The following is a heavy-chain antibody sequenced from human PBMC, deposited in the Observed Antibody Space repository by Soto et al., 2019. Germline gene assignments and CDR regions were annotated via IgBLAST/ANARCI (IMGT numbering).Heavy chain of an antibody. CDR3: ASLKGYCSTTSCYVSDY. Sequence: GGSLRLSCAASGFTFNNYAMSWVRQAPGKGPEWVATIRHNGGKTYYADSVKGRFTISRDNDKNSLYLQMDSLRAEDTAVYYCASLKGYCSTTSCYVSDYWGQGPLVTVSS. CDR1: GFTFNNYA. CDR2: IRHNGGKT. D-gene: IGHD2-2*01. V-gene: IGHV3-23*01. J-gene: IGHJ4*02.